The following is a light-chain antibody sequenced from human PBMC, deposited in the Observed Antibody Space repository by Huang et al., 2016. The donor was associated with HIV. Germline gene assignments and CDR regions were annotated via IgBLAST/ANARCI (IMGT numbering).Light chain of an antibody. CDR1: QAISIY. CDR3: LQHHAYPRT. J-gene: IGKJ1*01. CDR2: AAS. Sequence: DIQMTQSPSAMSASVGDKVTITCRASQAISIYLVWFQQKPGRAPKRLIYAASSLQSGVPSRFSGSGYGTKFTLTISSLQPEDFATYYCLQHHAYPRTFGPGTKVEVK. V-gene: IGKV1-17*03.